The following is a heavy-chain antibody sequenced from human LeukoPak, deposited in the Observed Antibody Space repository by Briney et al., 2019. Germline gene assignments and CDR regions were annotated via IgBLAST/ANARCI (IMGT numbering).Heavy chain of an antibody. Sequence: GGAPRLSCAASGFTFSNAWESWGRQAPGEGLGWGSSISRSSSYIYYADSVKGRFTISRDNAKNSLYLQMNSLRAEDTAVYYCARGYSGSLRASDYWGQGTLVTVSS. D-gene: IGHD1-26*01. J-gene: IGHJ4*02. CDR3: ARGYSGSLRASDY. V-gene: IGHV3-21*01. CDR2: ISRSSSYI. CDR1: GFTFSNAW.